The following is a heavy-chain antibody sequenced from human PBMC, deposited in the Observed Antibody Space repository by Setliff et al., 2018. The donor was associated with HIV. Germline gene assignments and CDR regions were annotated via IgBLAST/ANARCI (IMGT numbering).Heavy chain of an antibody. D-gene: IGHD4-17*01. CDR3: ARHSLGNIGDYIRIGAIDI. CDR1: GGSISSRNYY. V-gene: IGHV4-39*01. CDR2: IYYSGTT. Sequence: SETLSLTCTVSGGSISSRNYYWAWIRQPPGKGLEWIGTIYYSGTTHYNPSLNSRVIISVDTSKNQFSLRLNSVTDADTAVYYCARHSLGNIGDYIRIGAIDIWGQGTMVTVSS. J-gene: IGHJ3*02.